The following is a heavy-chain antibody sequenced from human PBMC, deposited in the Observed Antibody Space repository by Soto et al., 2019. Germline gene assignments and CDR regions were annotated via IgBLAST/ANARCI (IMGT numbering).Heavy chain of an antibody. CDR1: GFTFSSYA. V-gene: IGHV3-23*01. CDR3: AKGGAMVRGVSGFDY. CDR2: ISGSGGST. J-gene: IGHJ4*02. D-gene: IGHD3-10*01. Sequence: GGSLGLSCAASGFTFSSYAMSWVRQAPGKGLEWVSAISGSGGSTYYADSVKGRFTISRDNSKNTLYLQMNSLRAEDTAVYYCAKGGAMVRGVSGFDYWGQGTLVTVSS.